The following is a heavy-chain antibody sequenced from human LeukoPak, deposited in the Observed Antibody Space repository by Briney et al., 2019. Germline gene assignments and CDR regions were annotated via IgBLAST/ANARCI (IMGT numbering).Heavy chain of an antibody. V-gene: IGHV1-3*01. CDR3: ARGLAAAGTDY. Sequence: ASVKVSCKASGYTFTSYAMHWVRQAPGQRLEWMGWINAGNGNTKYSQKFQGWVTMTRDTSISTAYMELSRLRSDDTAVYYCARGLAAAGTDYWGQGTLVTVSS. CDR2: INAGNGNT. D-gene: IGHD6-13*01. J-gene: IGHJ4*02. CDR1: GYTFTSYA.